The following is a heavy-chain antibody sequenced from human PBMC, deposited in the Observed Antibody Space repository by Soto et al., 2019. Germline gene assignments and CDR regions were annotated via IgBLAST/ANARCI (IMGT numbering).Heavy chain of an antibody. CDR3: TTDVLYGDYEGYEYFQH. CDR1: GFTFSNAW. Sequence: GGSLRLSCAASGFTFSNAWMSWVRQAPGKGLEWVGRIKSKTDGGTTDYAAPVKGRFTISRDDSKNTLYLQMNSLKTEDTAVYYCTTDVLYGDYEGYEYFQHWGQGTLVTVSS. CDR2: IKSKTDGGTT. V-gene: IGHV3-15*01. J-gene: IGHJ1*01. D-gene: IGHD4-17*01.